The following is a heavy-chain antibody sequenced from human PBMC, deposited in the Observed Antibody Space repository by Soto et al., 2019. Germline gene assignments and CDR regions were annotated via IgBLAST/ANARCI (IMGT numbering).Heavy chain of an antibody. CDR3: VRLIGNSWLDS. D-gene: IGHD3-16*01. CDR2: TYYRSNWYY. J-gene: IGHJ5*01. Sequence: SQTLSLTCAISWCSVSSNHATWDWIGQSPSRGLEWLGRTYYRSNWYYDYALSVKSRITINPDTSNNQLSLQLNSVTPDDKAVYYCVRLIGNSWLDSWGQGTMVTVSS. CDR1: WCSVSSNHAT. V-gene: IGHV6-1*01.